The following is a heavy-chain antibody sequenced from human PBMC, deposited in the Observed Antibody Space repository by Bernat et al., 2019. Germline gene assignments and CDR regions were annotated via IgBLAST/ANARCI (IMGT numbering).Heavy chain of an antibody. CDR1: GFTFSDYY. CDR2: ISSSSSYT. Sequence: QVQLVESGGGLVKPGGSLRLSCAASGFTFSDYYMSWIRQAPGKGLDWVSYISSSSSYTTCADSVKGRFTISRTNAKNSLYLQMNSLRAEDTAVYYCARGTSTSAPYMDVWGKGTTVTVSS. V-gene: IGHV3-11*05. CDR3: ARGTSTSAPYMDV. J-gene: IGHJ6*03.